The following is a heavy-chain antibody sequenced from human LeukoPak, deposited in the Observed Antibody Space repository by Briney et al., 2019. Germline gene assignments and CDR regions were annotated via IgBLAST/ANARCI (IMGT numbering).Heavy chain of an antibody. V-gene: IGHV1-69*01. CDR3: ARESYGDQYYFDY. CDR2: IIPIFGTA. D-gene: IGHD4-17*01. J-gene: IGHJ4*02. CDR1: GGTFSSYA. Sequence: VASVKVPCKASGGTFSSYAISWVRQAPGQGLEWMGGIIPIFGTANYAQKFQGRVTITADESTSTAYMELSSLRSEDTAVYYCARESYGDQYYFDYWGQGTLVTVSS.